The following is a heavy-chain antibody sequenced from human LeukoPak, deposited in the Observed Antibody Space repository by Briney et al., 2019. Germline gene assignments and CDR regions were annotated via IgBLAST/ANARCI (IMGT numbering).Heavy chain of an antibody. CDR2: VSYGGGNK. J-gene: IGHJ4*02. CDR3: ATIGDRRTGELYRIDY. V-gene: IGHV3-30-3*01. D-gene: IGHD7-27*01. Sequence: GRSLRLSCAASGFTFSNYAMHWVRQAPGKGLEWVAAVSYGGGNKYYADSVKGRFTISRDNSKNTLYLQMNSLRAEDAAIYYGATIGDRRTGELYRIDYWGQGTLVTVSS. CDR1: GFTFSNYA.